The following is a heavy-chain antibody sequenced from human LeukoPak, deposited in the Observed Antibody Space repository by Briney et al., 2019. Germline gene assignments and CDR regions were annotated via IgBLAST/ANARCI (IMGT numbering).Heavy chain of an antibody. V-gene: IGHV3-53*01. J-gene: IGHJ3*02. D-gene: IGHD7-27*01. CDR1: GFTVSSNY. CDR2: IYSGGST. Sequence: GGSRRLSCAASGFTVSSNYMTWVRQAPGKGLEGVSVIYSGGSTYYADSVKGRFTISRDNSNNTLYLQMNSLRAEDTAVYYCARDDRRLTGSAFDIWGQGTMVTVSS. CDR3: ARDDRRLTGSAFDI.